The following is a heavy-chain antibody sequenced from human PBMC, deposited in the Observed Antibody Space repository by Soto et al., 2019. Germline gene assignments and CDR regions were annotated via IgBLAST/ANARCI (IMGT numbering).Heavy chain of an antibody. J-gene: IGHJ3*02. CDR1: GFTFSSYA. Sequence: AGGSLRLSCAASGFTFSSYAMSWVRQAPGKGLEWVSYISSSSSTIYYADSVKGRFTISRDNAKNSLYLQMNSLRDEDTAVYYCARPYYYGSGSYYKNAFDIWGQGTMVTVSS. V-gene: IGHV3-48*02. D-gene: IGHD3-10*01. CDR2: ISSSSSTI. CDR3: ARPYYYGSGSYYKNAFDI.